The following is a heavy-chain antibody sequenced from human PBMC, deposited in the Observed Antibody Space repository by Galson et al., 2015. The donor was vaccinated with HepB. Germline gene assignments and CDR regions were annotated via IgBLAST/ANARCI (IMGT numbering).Heavy chain of an antibody. CDR3: ATGRGPDGSYYRRHFDY. D-gene: IGHD1-26*01. CDR1: GYTLTELS. CDR2: FDPEDGET. Sequence: SVTVSCKVSGYTLTELSMHWVRQAPGKGLEWMGGFDPEDGETIYAQKFQGRVTMTEDTSTDTAYMELSSLRSEDTAVYYCATGRGPDGSYYRRHFDYWGQGTLVTVSS. J-gene: IGHJ4*02. V-gene: IGHV1-24*01.